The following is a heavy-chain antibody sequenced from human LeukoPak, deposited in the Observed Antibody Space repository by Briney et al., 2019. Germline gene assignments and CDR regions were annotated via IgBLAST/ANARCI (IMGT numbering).Heavy chain of an antibody. V-gene: IGHV1-2*02. J-gene: IGHJ4*02. D-gene: IGHD6-6*01. CDR3: ARGEYSSSREIN. CDR2: INPNSGGT. CDR1: GYTFTGYY. Sequence: VSVKVSCKASGYTFTGYYMHWVRQAPGQGLEWMGWINPNSGGTNYAQKFQGRVTMTRDTSISTAYMELSRLRSDDTAVYYCARGEYSSSREINWGQGTLVTVSS.